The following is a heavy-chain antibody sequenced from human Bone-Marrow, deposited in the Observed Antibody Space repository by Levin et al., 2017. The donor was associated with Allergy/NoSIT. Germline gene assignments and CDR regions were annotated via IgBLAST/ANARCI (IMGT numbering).Heavy chain of an antibody. D-gene: IGHD2-15*01. CDR3: ARAPGGTDDY. J-gene: IGHJ4*02. V-gene: IGHV3-53*01. CDR1: GFTVSSNY. CDR2: IYSGGST. Sequence: GESLKISCAASGFTVSSNYMSWVRQAPGKGLEWVSVIYSGGSTYYADSVKGRFTISRDNSKNTLYLQMNSLRAEDTAVYYCARAPGGTDDYWGQGTLVTVSS.